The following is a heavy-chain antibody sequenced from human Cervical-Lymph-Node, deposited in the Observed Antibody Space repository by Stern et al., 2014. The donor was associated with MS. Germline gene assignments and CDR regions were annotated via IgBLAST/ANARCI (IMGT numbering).Heavy chain of an antibody. CDR3: ARISLGSGIDY. D-gene: IGHD1-26*01. CDR1: ENTFTGYY. J-gene: IGHJ4*02. CDR2: INPNSGAT. V-gene: IGHV1-2*02. Sequence: MQLVESGAEVKKPGASVKVTCKASENTFTGYYIHWVRQAPGQGLEWMGWINPNSGATNYAQRFQDRVSLTSDTSNTLAYMELNRVTSDDTAVYYCARISLGSGIDYWGQGSLVTVSS.